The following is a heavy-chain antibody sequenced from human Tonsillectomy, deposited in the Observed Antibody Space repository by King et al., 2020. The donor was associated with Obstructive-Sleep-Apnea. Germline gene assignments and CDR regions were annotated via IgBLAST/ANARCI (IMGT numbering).Heavy chain of an antibody. J-gene: IGHJ4*02. D-gene: IGHD3-16*01. CDR2: IAPWGET. Sequence: QLVQSGGGLVQPGGSLRLSCAASRFSFSQYSLHWVRQAPGKGVEWISYIAPWGETYYSDSVKGRFTISRDNAKNSVYLHMNDLRAEDTAVYYCARDSSWVFDFWGQGTLVTVSS. CDR1: RFSFSQYS. V-gene: IGHV3-48*04. CDR3: ARDSSWVFDF.